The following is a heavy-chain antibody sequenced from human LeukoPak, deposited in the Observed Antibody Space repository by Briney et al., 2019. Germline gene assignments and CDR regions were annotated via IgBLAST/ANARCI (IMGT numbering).Heavy chain of an antibody. Sequence: GGSLRLSCAASGFAFDDYAMHWVRQAPGKGLEWVSLISGDGGSTYYADSVKGRFTISRDNSKNSLYLQMNSLRIGDTALYYCAKDIEPYISSWPHDYWGQGTLVTVSS. CDR3: AKDIEPYISSWPHDY. J-gene: IGHJ4*02. CDR1: GFAFDDYA. CDR2: ISGDGGST. D-gene: IGHD6-13*01. V-gene: IGHV3-43*02.